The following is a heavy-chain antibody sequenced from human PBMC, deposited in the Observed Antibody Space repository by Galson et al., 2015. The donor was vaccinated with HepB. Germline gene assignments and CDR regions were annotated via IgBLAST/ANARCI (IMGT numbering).Heavy chain of an antibody. CDR1: GFPFSSYG. V-gene: IGHV3-30*18. J-gene: IGHJ4*02. CDR2: ISYDESKK. D-gene: IGHD6-6*01. CDR3: AKDGAQFSSSSGRLDY. Sequence: SLRLSCAASGFPFSSYGMHWVRQAPGKGLEWVAVISYDESKKYYADSVQGRFTISRVNSDNTLYLQVSSLRDEDTAVYYCAKDGAQFSSSSGRLDYWGQGTLVTVSS.